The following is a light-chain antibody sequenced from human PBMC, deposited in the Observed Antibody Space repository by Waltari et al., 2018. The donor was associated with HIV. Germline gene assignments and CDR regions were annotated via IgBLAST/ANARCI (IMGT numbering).Light chain of an antibody. J-gene: IGLJ3*02. CDR2: DIT. CDR1: SSDVGDYNY. CDR3: CSYAGTYTWV. V-gene: IGLV2-11*01. Sequence: HSALTQPRSVSGSPGQSVTISCTGTSSDVGDYNYVSWYQQHPGKAPKLLIFDITKRPAGVPVRFYGSKSGNTASLTIPGLHLEDEANYYCCSYAGTYTWVFGGGTTLTVL.